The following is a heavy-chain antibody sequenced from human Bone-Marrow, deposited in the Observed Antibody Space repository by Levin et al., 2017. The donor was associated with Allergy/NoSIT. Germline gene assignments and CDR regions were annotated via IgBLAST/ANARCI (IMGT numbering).Heavy chain of an antibody. Sequence: SGPTLVKPTETLTLTCTVSGFSFANAGVGVTWIRQPPGKALEWLAHIYSSGVTSYCSSLKSRLTISKDTSKSQVVLIMTNMDPVDTATYYCARIVEGTTSRGFDIWGQGTEVAVSS. D-gene: IGHD1-7*01. CDR2: IYSSGVT. CDR1: GFSFANAGVG. J-gene: IGHJ3*02. CDR3: ARIVEGTTSRGFDI. V-gene: IGHV2-26*01.